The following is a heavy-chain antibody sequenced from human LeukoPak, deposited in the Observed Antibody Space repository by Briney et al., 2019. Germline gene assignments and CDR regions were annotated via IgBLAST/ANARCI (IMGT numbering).Heavy chain of an antibody. D-gene: IGHD3-10*01. CDR1: GGSISSYY. CDR2: IYTSGTT. J-gene: IGHJ4*02. Sequence: SETLSLTCTVSGGSISSYYWSWIRQPAGKGLELIGRIYTSGTTNYNPSLKSRVTMSVDTSKNQFSLKLSSVAAADTAVYYCARRYYYNLGSFPFDFWGQGTLVTVSS. V-gene: IGHV4-4*07. CDR3: ARRYYYNLGSFPFDF.